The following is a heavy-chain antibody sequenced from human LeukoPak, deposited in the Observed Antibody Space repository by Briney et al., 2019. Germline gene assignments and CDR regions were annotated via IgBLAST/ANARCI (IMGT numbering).Heavy chain of an antibody. CDR2: ISGSGGST. Sequence: GGSLRLSCTASGFTFSSYAMSWVRQAPGKGLEWVSAISGSGGSTYYADSVKGRFTISRDDSKNTLYLQMNSLRAEDTAVYYCAKRRGLELLYYYYMDVWGKGTTVTVSS. D-gene: IGHD1-7*01. J-gene: IGHJ6*03. CDR1: GFTFSSYA. CDR3: AKRRGLELLYYYYMDV. V-gene: IGHV3-23*01.